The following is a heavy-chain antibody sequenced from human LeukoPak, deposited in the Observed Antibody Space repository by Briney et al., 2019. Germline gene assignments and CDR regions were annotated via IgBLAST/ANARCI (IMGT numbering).Heavy chain of an antibody. V-gene: IGHV4-30-2*01. J-gene: IGHJ4*02. CDR1: GGSISSGGYS. CDR2: IYHSGST. CDR3: ASIDGGNY. Sequence: PSQTLSVTCAVSGGSISSGGYSWSWIRQPPGKGLEWIGYIYHSGSTYYNPSLKSRVTMSVDRSKNQFSLKLSSVTAADTAVYYCASIDGGNYWGQGTLVTVSS. D-gene: IGHD4-23*01.